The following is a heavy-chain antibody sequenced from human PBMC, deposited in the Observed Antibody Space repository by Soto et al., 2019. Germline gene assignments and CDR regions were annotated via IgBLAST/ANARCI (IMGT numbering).Heavy chain of an antibody. J-gene: IGHJ5*02. CDR3: ARAPMVRGVVPTINWFDP. D-gene: IGHD3-10*01. V-gene: IGHV1-3*01. Sequence: ASVKVSCKASGYTFTSYALHWVRRAPGQRLEWMGWINAGDGNTKYSQKFQGRVTITRDTSASTAYMELSSLRSEDTAVYYCARAPMVRGVVPTINWFDPWGQGTLVTVSS. CDR2: INAGDGNT. CDR1: GYTFTSYA.